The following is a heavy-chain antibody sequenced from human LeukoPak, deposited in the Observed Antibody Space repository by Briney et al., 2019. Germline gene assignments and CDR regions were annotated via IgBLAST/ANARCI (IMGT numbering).Heavy chain of an antibody. CDR3: ARPGSGWSYYFDY. CDR2: IYHSGST. Sequence: SETLSLTCAVSGYSISSGYYWGWIRQPPGKGLEWIGSIYHSGSTYYNPSLKSRVTISVDTSKNQFSPKLSSVTAADTAVYYCARPGSGWSYYFDYWGQGTLVTVSS. D-gene: IGHD6-19*01. CDR1: GYSISSGYY. V-gene: IGHV4-38-2*01. J-gene: IGHJ4*02.